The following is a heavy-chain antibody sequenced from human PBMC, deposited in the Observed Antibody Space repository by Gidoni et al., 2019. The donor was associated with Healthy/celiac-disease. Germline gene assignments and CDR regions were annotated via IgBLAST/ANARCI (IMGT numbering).Heavy chain of an antibody. J-gene: IGHJ3*02. Sequence: EVQLVESGGGLVQPGGSLRLSCAASGFTFSSYWMHWVRQAPGKGLVWVSRINSDGSSTSYADSVKGRFTISRDNAKNTLYLQMNSLRAEDTAVYYCARDTYYDFWSGYSDPDAFDIWGQGTMVTVSS. CDR1: GFTFSSYW. CDR2: INSDGSST. V-gene: IGHV3-74*01. D-gene: IGHD3-3*01. CDR3: ARDTYYDFWSGYSDPDAFDI.